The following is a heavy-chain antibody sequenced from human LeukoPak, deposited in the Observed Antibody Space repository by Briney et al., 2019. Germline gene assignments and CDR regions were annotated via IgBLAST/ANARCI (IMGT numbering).Heavy chain of an antibody. Sequence: GESLKISCKGSGYSFTSYWIGWVRQMPGKGLEWMGIIYPGDSDTRYSPSFQGQVAISVDKSISTAYLQWSSLQASDTAMYYCARNLHSSSWYSSSYYFDFWGQGTLVTVSS. D-gene: IGHD6-13*01. CDR1: GYSFTSYW. CDR2: IYPGDSDT. J-gene: IGHJ4*02. V-gene: IGHV5-51*01. CDR3: ARNLHSSSWYSSSYYFDF.